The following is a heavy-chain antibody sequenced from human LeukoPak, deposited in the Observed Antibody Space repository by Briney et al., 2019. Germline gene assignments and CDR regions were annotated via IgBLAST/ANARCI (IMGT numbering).Heavy chain of an antibody. J-gene: IGHJ3*02. CDR1: GGTFSSYA. V-gene: IGHV1-69*04. CDR2: IIPILGIA. CDR3: ARGYSSSWYVRDAFDI. Sequence: SVKVSCKASGGTFSSYAISWVRQAPGQGLEWMGRIIPILGIANYAQKFQGRVTITADKSTSTAYMELSSLRSEDTAVYYCARGYSSSWYVRDAFDIWGQGTMVTVSS. D-gene: IGHD6-13*01.